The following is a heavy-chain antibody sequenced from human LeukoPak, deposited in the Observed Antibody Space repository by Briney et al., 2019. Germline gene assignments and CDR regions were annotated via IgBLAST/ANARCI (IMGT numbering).Heavy chain of an antibody. CDR2: INPNRGVT. CDR1: EYTFTGYY. CDR3: ARELWFGELWSYMDV. D-gene: IGHD3-10*01. J-gene: IGHJ6*03. Sequence: GASVTVSCKASEYTFTGYYIHWVRQAPGQGLEWMGWINPNRGVTISAQSFQGRVTMTRDTSSSTACRELSRLRSDEPAVYYCARELWFGELWSYMDVWGKGTTVTVSS. V-gene: IGHV1-2*02.